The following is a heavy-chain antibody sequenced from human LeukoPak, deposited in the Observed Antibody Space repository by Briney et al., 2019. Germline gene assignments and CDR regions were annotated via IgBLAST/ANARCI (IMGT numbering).Heavy chain of an antibody. J-gene: IGHJ4*02. D-gene: IGHD1-1*01. CDR3: AKGLERESRLDS. Sequence: PGQSLRLSCDASGFNIYTYTMYWVRQAPGQGLEWVSGIRNSDGVTYYADSVRGRFTISTDNSKNTLYLQMNSLRAEDTALYYCAKGLERESRLDSWGQGTLVTVSS. V-gene: IGHV3-23*01. CDR2: IRNSDGVT. CDR1: GFNIYTYT.